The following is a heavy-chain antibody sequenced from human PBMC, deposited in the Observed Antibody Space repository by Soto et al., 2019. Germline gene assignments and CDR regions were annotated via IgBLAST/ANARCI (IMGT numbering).Heavy chain of an antibody. CDR1: GFTVSSNY. V-gene: IGHV3-53*01. D-gene: IGHD3-10*01. Sequence: GGSLRLSCAASGFTVSSNYMSWVRQAPGKGLEWVSVIYSGGSTYYADSVKGRFTISRDNSKNTLYLQMNSLRAADTAVYYCARAPPYYDGSGSYYDYWGQGTLVTVSS. J-gene: IGHJ4*02. CDR2: IYSGGST. CDR3: ARAPPYYDGSGSYYDY.